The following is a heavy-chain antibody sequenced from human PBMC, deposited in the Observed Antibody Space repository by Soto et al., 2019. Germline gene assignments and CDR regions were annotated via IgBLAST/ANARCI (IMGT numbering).Heavy chain of an antibody. CDR2: IYSSGST. J-gene: IGHJ4*02. CDR1: SGPIITYY. D-gene: IGHD6-13*01. CDR3: AGGAAADYFDY. Sequence: SETLFLTCTVSSGPIITYYWSWIWQPAGKGLEWIGRIYSSGSTLYNPSLKSRVTMSVDTSKKQISLKLNSVTAADTAVYYCAGGAAADYFDYWGQGTLVTVSS. V-gene: IGHV4-4*07.